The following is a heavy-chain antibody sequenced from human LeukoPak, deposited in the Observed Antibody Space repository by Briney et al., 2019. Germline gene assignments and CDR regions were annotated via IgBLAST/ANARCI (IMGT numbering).Heavy chain of an antibody. CDR3: ARAAHYSGTSDQYSGGWYYFDF. J-gene: IGHJ4*02. CDR1: GDSINNFY. Sequence: SETLSLTCTVSGDSINNFYWSWIRQPPGKGLEWIGNVNYSGSTNSNPSLNSRATISVDMSRKHFFLDLSSVTAADTAVYYCARAAHYSGTSDQYSGGWYYFDFWGQGTLVTVSS. CDR2: VNYSGST. V-gene: IGHV4-59*01. D-gene: IGHD3-10*01.